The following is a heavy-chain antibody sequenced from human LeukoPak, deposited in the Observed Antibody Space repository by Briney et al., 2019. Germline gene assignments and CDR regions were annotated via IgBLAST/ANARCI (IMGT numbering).Heavy chain of an antibody. CDR1: GGTLSSYA. CDR2: IIPIFGTA. CDR3: ATDLVRGVITWFDP. J-gene: IGHJ5*02. D-gene: IGHD3-10*01. V-gene: IGHV1-69*05. Sequence: SVKVSCKASGGTLSSYAISWVRQAPGQGLEWMGRIIPIFGTANYAQKFQGRVTITTDESTSTAYMELSSLRSEDTAVYYCATDLVRGVITWFDPWGQGTLVTVSS.